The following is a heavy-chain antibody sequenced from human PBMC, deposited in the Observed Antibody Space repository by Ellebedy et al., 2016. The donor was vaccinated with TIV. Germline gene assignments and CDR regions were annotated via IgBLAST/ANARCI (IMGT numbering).Heavy chain of an antibody. CDR3: AKAYSYDFGDAFDM. V-gene: IGHV3-23*01. CDR2: ISGSGEYT. D-gene: IGHD5-18*01. Sequence: GESLKISCAASGFTFSNYAMSWVRRSPGRGLDWVSLISGSGEYTYYADSVKGRLTISRDNSMNTLYLQMNSLGVGDTAVYYCAKAYSYDFGDAFDMWGQGTMVTVSS. CDR1: GFTFSNYA. J-gene: IGHJ3*02.